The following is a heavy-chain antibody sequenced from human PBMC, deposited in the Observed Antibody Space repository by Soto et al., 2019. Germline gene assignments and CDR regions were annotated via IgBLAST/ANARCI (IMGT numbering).Heavy chain of an antibody. V-gene: IGHV3-30*03. CDR3: ARFWGPVTAAVDHY. D-gene: IGHD6-13*01. Sequence: QVLLVESGGGVVQPGRSLRLSCAASGFAFSNLGMQWVRQAPGKGLEWVASISYDGNIKYSADSVKGRFTISRDNSTNTLYLQMNSLRSEDTAVYFCARFWGPVTAAVDHYWGQGTLVTVSS. CDR2: ISYDGNIK. J-gene: IGHJ4*02. CDR1: GFAFSNLG.